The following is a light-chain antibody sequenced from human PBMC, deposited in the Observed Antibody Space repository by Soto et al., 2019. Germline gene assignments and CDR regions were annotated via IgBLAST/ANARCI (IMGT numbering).Light chain of an antibody. CDR1: QSVGSN. Sequence: EIVLTQSPATLSVSPGERATLSCRTSQSVGSNLAWYQQKPGQAPRLLMYGAFIRAPGFPVRFRVTGSGSEFTLTISSLQSEDGALYYCQQYDKWPYTFGQGTNLEIK. V-gene: IGKV3-15*01. CDR2: GAF. J-gene: IGKJ2*01. CDR3: QQYDKWPYT.